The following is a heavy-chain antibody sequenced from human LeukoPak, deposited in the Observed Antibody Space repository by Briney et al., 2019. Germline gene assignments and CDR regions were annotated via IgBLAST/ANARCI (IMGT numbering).Heavy chain of an antibody. CDR3: ARMWPPIVVVPAAKNWFDP. J-gene: IGHJ5*02. Sequence: PSETLSLTCAVSGGSISSHYWSWIRQPPGKGLEWIGYIYYSGSTNYNPSLKSRVTISVDTSKNQFSLKLSSVTAADTAVYYCARMWPPIVVVPAAKNWFDPWGQGTLVTVSS. CDR2: IYYSGST. CDR1: GGSISSHY. D-gene: IGHD2-2*01. V-gene: IGHV4-59*11.